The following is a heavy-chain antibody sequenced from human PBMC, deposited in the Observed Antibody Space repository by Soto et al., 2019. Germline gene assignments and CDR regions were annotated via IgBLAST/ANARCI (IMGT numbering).Heavy chain of an antibody. J-gene: IGHJ4*02. CDR3: ARESGYSYSSPFDY. D-gene: IGHD5-18*01. CDR1: GYTFTGYY. CDR2: INPNSGGT. Sequence: QVPLVQSGAEVKKPGASVKVSCKASGYTFTGYYMHWVRQAPGQRLEWMGWINPNSGGTYYAQKFQGWVTMTRDTSISTAYMELSRLRSDDTAVYYCARESGYSYSSPFDYWGQGTLVTVSS. V-gene: IGHV1-2*04.